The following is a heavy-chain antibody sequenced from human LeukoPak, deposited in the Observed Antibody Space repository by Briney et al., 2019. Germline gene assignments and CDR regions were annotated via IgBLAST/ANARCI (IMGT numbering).Heavy chain of an antibody. CDR1: GFTFSSYW. CDR3: ARGPRRAGYSSGWSSTYWFDP. V-gene: IGHV3-7*04. D-gene: IGHD6-19*01. J-gene: IGHJ5*02. Sequence: GGSLRLSCAASGFTFSSYWMNWARQAPGKGLEWVASINHNGNVNYYVDSVKGRFTISRDNAKNSLYLQMNSLRAEDTAVYYCARGPRRAGYSSGWSSTYWFDPWGQGTLVTVSS. CDR2: INHNGNVN.